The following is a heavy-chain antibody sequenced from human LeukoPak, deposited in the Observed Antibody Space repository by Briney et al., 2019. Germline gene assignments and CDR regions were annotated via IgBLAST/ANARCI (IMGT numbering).Heavy chain of an antibody. D-gene: IGHD3-22*01. CDR1: GGSMSSFY. J-gene: IGHJ4*02. Sequence: SETLSLTCSVSGGSMSSFYWGWIRQPPGKGLEWIGSIYYSGSTYYSPSLRSRVTISVDTSKNQFSLKLNSVTAADTAVYYCGRYISSGVDYWGQGTLVTVSS. CDR3: GRYISSGVDY. V-gene: IGHV4-59*08. CDR2: IYYSGST.